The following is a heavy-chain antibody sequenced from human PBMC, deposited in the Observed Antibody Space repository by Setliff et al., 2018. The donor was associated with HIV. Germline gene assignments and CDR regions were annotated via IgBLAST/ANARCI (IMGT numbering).Heavy chain of an antibody. D-gene: IGHD3-16*02. J-gene: IGHJ5*02. Sequence: GASVKVSCKASGYTFTSYAMHWVRQAPGQRLEWMGWINAGNGITKYSQKFQGRVTITRDTSASTAYMELGSLKSEDTAVYYCARDIGNVWHNWFDPWGQGTLVTVSS. CDR1: GYTFTSYA. CDR3: ARDIGNVWHNWFDP. V-gene: IGHV1-3*01. CDR2: INAGNGIT.